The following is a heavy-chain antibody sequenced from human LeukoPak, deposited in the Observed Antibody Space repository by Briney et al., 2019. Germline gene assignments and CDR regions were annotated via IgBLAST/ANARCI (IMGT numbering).Heavy chain of an antibody. V-gene: IGHV3-30-3*01. CDR2: ISYDGSNK. J-gene: IGHJ4*02. Sequence: PGRSLRLSCAASGFTFSSYAMHWVRQAPGKGLEWVAVISYDGSNKYYADSVKGRFTISRDNSKNTLYLQMNSLRAEDTAVYYCASDYCSSTSCYIWGQGTLVTVSS. CDR3: ASDYCSSTSCYI. CDR1: GFTFSSYA. D-gene: IGHD2-2*02.